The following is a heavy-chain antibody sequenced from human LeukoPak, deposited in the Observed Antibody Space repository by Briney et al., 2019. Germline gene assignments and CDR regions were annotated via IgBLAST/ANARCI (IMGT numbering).Heavy chain of an antibody. CDR3: ARGSKAPRYCSSTSCHNWFDP. V-gene: IGHV4-34*01. CDR2: INHSGST. Sequence: SETLSLTCAVYGGSFSGYYWSWIRQPPGKGLEWIGEINHSGSTNYNPSLKSRVTISVDTSKNQFSLKLSSVTAADTAVYYGARGSKAPRYCSSTSCHNWFDPWGQGTLVTVSS. J-gene: IGHJ5*02. CDR1: GGSFSGYY. D-gene: IGHD2-2*01.